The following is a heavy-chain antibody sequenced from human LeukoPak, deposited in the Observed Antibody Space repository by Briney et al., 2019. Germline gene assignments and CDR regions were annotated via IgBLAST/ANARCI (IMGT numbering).Heavy chain of an antibody. Sequence: RPGGSLRLSCATSGFTFVDYGLSWVRRAPGKGLEWLCAINYNGAITDADSVKGRFTISRDNAKNSLYLRMDSLRAEDTALYYCARDRLGPSFSVSHFDLWGQGTLVTVSS. J-gene: IGHJ4*02. V-gene: IGHV3-20*04. CDR1: GFTFVDYG. CDR3: ARDRLGPSFSVSHFDL. CDR2: INYNGAIT. D-gene: IGHD3-3*02.